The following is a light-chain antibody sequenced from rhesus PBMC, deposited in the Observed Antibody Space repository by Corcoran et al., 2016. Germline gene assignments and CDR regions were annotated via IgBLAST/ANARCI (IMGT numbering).Light chain of an antibody. J-gene: IGLJ1*01. Sequence: QAAPTQSPSVSGSPGQSVTISCTGSSSDIGGYNRVSWYQQHPGKAPKLLIYEGSERPSGVSDRFSGSKSDSTASLTISRLQTEDEADYYCSSYTSSNTFVFGGGTRLTVL. CDR3: SSYTSSNTFV. V-gene: IGLV2-13*03. CDR1: SSDIGGYNR. CDR2: EGS.